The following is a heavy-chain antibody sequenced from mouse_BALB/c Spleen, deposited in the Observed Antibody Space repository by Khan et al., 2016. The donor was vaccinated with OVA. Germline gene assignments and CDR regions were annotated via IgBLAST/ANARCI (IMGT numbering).Heavy chain of an antibody. J-gene: IGHJ4*01. CDR3: ARPPYFSDTRDY. CDR2: INTYTGEP. D-gene: IGHD2-10*01. V-gene: IGHV9-3-1*01. Sequence: QIQLVQSGPELKKPGETVKISCKASGYTFTNYGMNWVKQSPGKALKWMGWINTYTGEPTYADDFKGRFAFSLETSASTAYLQINNLKNEDTATYFGARPPYFSDTRDYWGQGTSVTVSS. CDR1: GYTFTNYG.